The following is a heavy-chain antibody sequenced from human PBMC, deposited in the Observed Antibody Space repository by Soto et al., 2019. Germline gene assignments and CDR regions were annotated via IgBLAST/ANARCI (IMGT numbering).Heavy chain of an antibody. CDR3: ARQGKYNYGSNDY. V-gene: IGHV5-51*01. Sequence: GESLKISCKGSGYSFNTYWIGWVRQMPGKGLEWMGIIYPDDSDTKYSPSFQGQVTISGDKSISTAYLQWSSLKASDTAMYYCARQGKYNYGSNDYWGQGTLVTVSS. J-gene: IGHJ4*02. CDR1: GYSFNTYW. CDR2: IYPDDSDT. D-gene: IGHD5-18*01.